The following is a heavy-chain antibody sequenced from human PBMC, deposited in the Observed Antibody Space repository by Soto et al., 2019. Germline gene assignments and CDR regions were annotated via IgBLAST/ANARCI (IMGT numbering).Heavy chain of an antibody. CDR2: IYYSAST. CDR1: GGPINSGNYY. V-gene: IGHV4-31*03. J-gene: IGHJ4*02. Sequence: SETLSLTCTVSGGPINSGNYYWSWIRQHPGKGLEWIGYIYYSASTYYNPSLQSRVTISADTTKSHLSLSLRFVTAADTAVYYCVRGSSSCQFDSWGQGTLVTVS. D-gene: IGHD6-6*01. CDR3: VRGSSSCQFDS.